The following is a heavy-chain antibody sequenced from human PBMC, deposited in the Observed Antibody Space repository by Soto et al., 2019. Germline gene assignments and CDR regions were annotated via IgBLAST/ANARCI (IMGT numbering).Heavy chain of an antibody. Sequence: QVQLVQSGAEVKKPGASVKVSCKASGYTFTGYYMHWVRQAPGQGLEWMGWINPNSGGTNYAQKFQGSVTMTRDTSISTAYMELSRLRSDDKAAYYCARGGGKRWLQPGVFDYWGQGTLVTGSS. CDR1: GYTFTGYY. J-gene: IGHJ4*02. D-gene: IGHD3-16*01. CDR3: ARGGGKRWLQPGVFDY. CDR2: INPNSGGT. V-gene: IGHV1-2*02.